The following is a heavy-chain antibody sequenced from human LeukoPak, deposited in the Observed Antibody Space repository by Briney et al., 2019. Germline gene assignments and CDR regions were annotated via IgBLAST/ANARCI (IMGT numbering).Heavy chain of an antibody. Sequence: ASVKVSCKASGYTFTSYDINWVRQATGQGLEWMGWMNPNNGNTGYAQKFQGRVTMTRNTSISTAYMELSSLRSEDTAVYYCARDPTYYYDSSGYYLDYWGQGTLVTVSS. V-gene: IGHV1-8*01. D-gene: IGHD3-22*01. CDR2: MNPNNGNT. J-gene: IGHJ4*02. CDR1: GYTFTSYD. CDR3: ARDPTYYYDSSGYYLDY.